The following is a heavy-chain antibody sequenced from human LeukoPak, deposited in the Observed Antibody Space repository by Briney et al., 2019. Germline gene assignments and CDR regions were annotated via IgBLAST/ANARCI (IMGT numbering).Heavy chain of an antibody. V-gene: IGHV3-53*01. Sequence: ETLSLTCAVYGGSFSGYYWSWVRQAPGKGLEWVANCNYNADLTYYGDSVKGRFSISRDNSKNTLYLQMSSLRAEDTAVYYCARLSGSSDTGLGMDVWGQGTMVTVSS. CDR2: CNYNADLT. D-gene: IGHD1-26*01. CDR1: GGSFSGYY. CDR3: ARLSGSSDTGLGMDV. J-gene: IGHJ6*02.